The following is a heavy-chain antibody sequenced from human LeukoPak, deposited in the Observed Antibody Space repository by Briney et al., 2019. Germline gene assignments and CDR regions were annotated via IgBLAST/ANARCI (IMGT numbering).Heavy chain of an antibody. CDR3: ARIYDSSGYFHFDI. Sequence: SETLSLTCAVSGGSISSGDYYWSWIRQPPGKGLEWIGYIYYSGGADYNPSLKSRLSISVDTSKNQFSLKLSSVTAADTAVYYCARIYDSSGYFHFDIWGQGAMVTVSS. CDR1: GGSISSGDYY. D-gene: IGHD3-22*01. CDR2: IYYSGGA. V-gene: IGHV4-30-4*01. J-gene: IGHJ3*02.